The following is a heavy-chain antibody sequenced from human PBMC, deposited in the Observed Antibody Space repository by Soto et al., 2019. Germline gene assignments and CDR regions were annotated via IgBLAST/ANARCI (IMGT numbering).Heavy chain of an antibody. J-gene: IGHJ4*02. V-gene: IGHV1-69*05. CDR3: ARDPGEYGGNSGYFDY. CDR1: GGTFSSYA. CDR2: IIPIFGTA. Sequence: QVQLVQSGAEVKKPGSSVKVSCKASGGTFSSYAISWVRQAPGQGLEWMGGIIPIFGTANYAQKFQGRVTITSAEHTIXAYMELSSLRSEDTAVYYCARDPGEYGGNSGYFDYWGQGTLVTVSS. D-gene: IGHD3-10*01.